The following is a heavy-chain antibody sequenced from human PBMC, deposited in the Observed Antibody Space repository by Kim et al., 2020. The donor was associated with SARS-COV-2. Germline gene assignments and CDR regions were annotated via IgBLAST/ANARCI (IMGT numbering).Heavy chain of an antibody. Sequence: GESLKISCKGSGYSFTSYWIGWVRQMPGKGLEWMGIIYPGDSDTRYSPSFQGQVTISADKSISTAYLQWSSLKASDTAMYYCARHNRLVRGVIMPDYWGQGTLVTVSS. J-gene: IGHJ4*02. V-gene: IGHV5-51*01. CDR1: GYSFTSYW. CDR3: ARHNRLVRGVIMPDY. D-gene: IGHD3-10*01. CDR2: IYPGDSDT.